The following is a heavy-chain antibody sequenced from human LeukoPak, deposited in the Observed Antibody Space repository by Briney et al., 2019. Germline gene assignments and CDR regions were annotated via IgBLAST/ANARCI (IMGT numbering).Heavy chain of an antibody. Sequence: ASVKVSCKASGYTFTSYGISWVRQAPGQGLEWMGWISAYNGNTNYAQKLQGRVTMTTDTSTSTAYMELRSLRSDDTAVYYCARESPFTEIAAAGSNFDYWGQGTLVTVSS. D-gene: IGHD6-13*01. CDR2: ISAYNGNT. CDR3: ARESPFTEIAAAGSNFDY. V-gene: IGHV1-18*01. CDR1: GYTFTSYG. J-gene: IGHJ4*02.